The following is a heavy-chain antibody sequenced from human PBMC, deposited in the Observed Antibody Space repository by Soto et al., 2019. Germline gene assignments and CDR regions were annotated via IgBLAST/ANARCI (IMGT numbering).Heavy chain of an antibody. D-gene: IGHD6-19*01. CDR1: GFTFSSYA. CDR2: ISGSGGST. J-gene: IGHJ3*02. CDR3: AKGGDSSGWYRPDAFDI. V-gene: IGHV3-23*01. Sequence: GGSLRLSCAASGFTFSSYAMSWVRQAPGKGLEWVSAISGSGGSTYYADSVKGRFTISRDNSKNTLYLQMNSLRAEDTAVYYCAKGGDSSGWYRPDAFDIWGQGTRVTVS.